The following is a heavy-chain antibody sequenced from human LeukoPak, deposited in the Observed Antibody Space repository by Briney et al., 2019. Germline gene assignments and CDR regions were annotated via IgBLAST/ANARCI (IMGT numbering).Heavy chain of an antibody. CDR2: ISGSGGST. J-gene: IGHJ4*02. CDR3: AKDREYGAMAYYFDY. Sequence: GGSLRLSYAASGFTFSSYAMSWVRQAPGKGLEWVSAISGSGGSTYYADSVKGRFTISRDNSKNTLYLQMNSLRAEVTAVYYCAKDREYGAMAYYFDYWGQGTLVTVSS. D-gene: IGHD5-18*01. CDR1: GFTFSSYA. V-gene: IGHV3-23*01.